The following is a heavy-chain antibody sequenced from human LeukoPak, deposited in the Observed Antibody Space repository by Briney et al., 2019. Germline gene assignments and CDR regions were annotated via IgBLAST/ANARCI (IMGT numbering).Heavy chain of an antibody. CDR2: IYTSGST. V-gene: IGHV4-4*07. Sequence: PSETLSLTCTVSGGSISSYYWSWIRQPAGKGLEWIGRIYTSGSTNYNPSLKSRVTMSVDTSKNQFSLKLSSVTAADTAVYYCARRYNWNEADYFDYWGQGTLVTVSS. J-gene: IGHJ4*02. CDR1: GGSISSYY. D-gene: IGHD1-1*01. CDR3: ARRYNWNEADYFDY.